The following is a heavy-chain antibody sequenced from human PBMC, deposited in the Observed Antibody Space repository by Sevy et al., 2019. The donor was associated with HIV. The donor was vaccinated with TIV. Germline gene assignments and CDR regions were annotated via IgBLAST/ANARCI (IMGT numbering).Heavy chain of an antibody. V-gene: IGHV1-69*13. Sequence: ASVKVSCKASGGTCSSSAISWVRQAPGQGLEWMGGIFPIFATANYAQKFQGRLTITADESTCTPYMELSSLRSDDTAVYYCTSGLAVSVDYWGQGTLVTVSS. CDR2: IFPIFATA. J-gene: IGHJ4*02. CDR1: GGTCSSSA. D-gene: IGHD6-19*01. CDR3: TSGLAVSVDY.